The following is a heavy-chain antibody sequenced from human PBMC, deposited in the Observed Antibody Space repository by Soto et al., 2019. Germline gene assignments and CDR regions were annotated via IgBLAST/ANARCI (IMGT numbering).Heavy chain of an antibody. V-gene: IGHV1-18*01. D-gene: IGHD6-6*01. Sequence: QVQLVQSGAEVKKPGASVKVSCKASGYTFTNYGINWVRQAPGQGLEWLGWVSAYNGERRYAQRVQARVIMTTDTSTTTAYMELRSLRSCDSAVYYCSRVTSIPASGDYWGQGALVTVSS. CDR3: SRVTSIPASGDY. CDR2: VSAYNGER. CDR1: GYTFTNYG. J-gene: IGHJ4*01.